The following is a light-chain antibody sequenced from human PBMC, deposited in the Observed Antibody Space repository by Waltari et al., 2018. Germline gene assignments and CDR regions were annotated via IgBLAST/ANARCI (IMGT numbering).Light chain of an antibody. Sequence: SSELTQDPAVSVAMGKTVRITCQGDSRRSYYASWYQQRPGQAPILVIYDKNNRPSGVPDRFSGSSSHNTGSLTITGAQAEDEASYYCHSRDASGVAGSFGGGTKLTVL. CDR2: DKN. CDR3: HSRDASGVAGS. J-gene: IGLJ2*01. V-gene: IGLV3-19*01. CDR1: SRRSYY.